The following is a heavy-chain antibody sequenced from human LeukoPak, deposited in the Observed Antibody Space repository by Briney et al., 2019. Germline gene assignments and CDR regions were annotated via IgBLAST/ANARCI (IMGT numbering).Heavy chain of an antibody. V-gene: IGHV3-11*01. CDR3: ARGLYCSNGVCLVGFDY. CDR1: GFTFSDYY. Sequence: AGGSLRLSCAASGFTFSDYYMSWIRQAPGKGLEWVSYISSSGSTIYYADSVKGRFTISRDNAKNSLYLQMNSLRAEDTAVYYCARGLYCSNGVCLVGFDYWGQGTLVTVSS. D-gene: IGHD2-8*01. CDR2: ISSSGSTI. J-gene: IGHJ4*02.